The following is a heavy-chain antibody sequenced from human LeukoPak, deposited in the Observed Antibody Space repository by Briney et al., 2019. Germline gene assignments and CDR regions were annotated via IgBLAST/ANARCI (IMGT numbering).Heavy chain of an antibody. CDR3: VKELYSDNGGYNDAFDI. Sequence: PGGSLRLSCSASGFTFSSYAMHWVRQAPGKGLEYVSAISSNGGSTYYADSVKGRFTISRDNSKNTLYLQMRSLRAEDTAVYYCVKELYSDNGGYNDAFDIWGQGTTVTVSP. CDR2: ISSNGGST. CDR1: GFTFSSYA. V-gene: IGHV3-64D*09. D-gene: IGHD3-22*01. J-gene: IGHJ3*02.